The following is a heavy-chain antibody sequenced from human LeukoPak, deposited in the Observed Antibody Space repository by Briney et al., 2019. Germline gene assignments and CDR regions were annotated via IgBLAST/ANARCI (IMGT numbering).Heavy chain of an antibody. V-gene: IGHV3-69-1*01. CDR1: GFTFSSYS. D-gene: IGHD2-21*02. CDR2: VSNNNAI. Sequence: GGSLRLSCAASGFTFSSYSMNWVRQSPGKGLEWISSVSNNNAIFYADSVKGRFTISRDNARNSLYLQMFSLRVEDTAVYYCAREQTRGGDLDYWGQGAQITVSS. J-gene: IGHJ4*02. CDR3: AREQTRGGDLDY.